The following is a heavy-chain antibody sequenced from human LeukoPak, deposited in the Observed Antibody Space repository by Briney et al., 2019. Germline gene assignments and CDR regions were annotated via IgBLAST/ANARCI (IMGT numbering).Heavy chain of an antibody. Sequence: GGSLRLSCAASGFTFSSYSMNWVRQAPGKGLGWVSSISSGSTCIYYADSVKGRFTISRDNAKNSLYLQMNSLRGEDTAVYYCARGRTSGGMTTDIDYWGQGTLVTVSS. CDR3: ARGRTSGGMTTDIDY. J-gene: IGHJ4*02. V-gene: IGHV3-21*01. D-gene: IGHD4-11*01. CDR2: ISSGSTCI. CDR1: GFTFSSYS.